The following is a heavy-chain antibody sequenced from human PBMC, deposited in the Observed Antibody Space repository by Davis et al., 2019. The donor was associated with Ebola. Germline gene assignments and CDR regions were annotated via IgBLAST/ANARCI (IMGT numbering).Heavy chain of an antibody. D-gene: IGHD6-19*01. CDR1: GGSSSGYY. Sequence: SETLSLTCAVYGGSSSGYYWSWIRQSPGKGLEWIGEIIDSGNANYNPSLKSRVTVSVDTSKNQFSLMMRSLTAADTAVYYCARTTRGSGWFLDFWGRGTLVTVSS. J-gene: IGHJ4*02. CDR2: IIDSGNA. CDR3: ARTTRGSGWFLDF. V-gene: IGHV4-34*12.